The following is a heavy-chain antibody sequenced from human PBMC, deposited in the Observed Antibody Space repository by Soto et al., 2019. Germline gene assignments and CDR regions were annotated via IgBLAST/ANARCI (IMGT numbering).Heavy chain of an antibody. CDR3: ARDFSGIAAFDI. CDR1: GGSFRSYY. Sequence: XATLSLTCSVSGGSFRSYYWSWVRQPPGKGLEWFGYIYNSGRTNYNPSLKSRVTISLDTSKNQFSLKLTSVTAADTAVYYCARDFSGIAAFDIWGQGTMVTVSS. D-gene: IGHD1-26*01. J-gene: IGHJ3*02. V-gene: IGHV4-59*01. CDR2: IYNSGRT.